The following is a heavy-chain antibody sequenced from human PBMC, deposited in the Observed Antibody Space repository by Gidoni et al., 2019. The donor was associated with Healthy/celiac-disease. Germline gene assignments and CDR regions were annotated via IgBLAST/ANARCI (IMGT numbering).Heavy chain of an antibody. CDR3: ARDSYDSSGLFDY. Sequence: QVQLVESGGGVVQPGRSLRLSCEASGFTFSSSAMHWVRQAPGKGLEWVAVISYDGSNKYYADSVKGRFTISRDNSKNTLYLQMNSLRAEDTAVYYCARDSYDSSGLFDYWGQGTLVTVSS. V-gene: IGHV3-30*04. D-gene: IGHD3-22*01. J-gene: IGHJ4*02. CDR2: ISYDGSNK. CDR1: GFTFSSSA.